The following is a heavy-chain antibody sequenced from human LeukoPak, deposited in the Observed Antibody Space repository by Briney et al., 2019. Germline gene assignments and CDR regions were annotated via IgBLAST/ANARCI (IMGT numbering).Heavy chain of an antibody. Sequence: ASVKVSCKASGFTFTSSAVQWVRQARGQRLEWIGWIVVGSGNTNYAQKFQERVTITRDMSTSTAYMELSGLRSEDTAVYYCAAAYSGSYIDAFDIWGQGTVVTVSS. CDR2: IVVGSGNT. V-gene: IGHV1-58*01. J-gene: IGHJ3*02. CDR1: GFTFTSSA. D-gene: IGHD1-26*01. CDR3: AAAYSGSYIDAFDI.